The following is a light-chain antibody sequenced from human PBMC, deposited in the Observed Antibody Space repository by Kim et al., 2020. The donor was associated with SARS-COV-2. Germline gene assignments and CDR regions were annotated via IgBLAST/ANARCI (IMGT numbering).Light chain of an antibody. CDR1: RSNSGGHT. V-gene: IGLV1-44*01. CDR3: AAWDDSLNAPV. J-gene: IGLJ2*01. Sequence: GQRVAISCSGGRSNSGGHTVNWYQQLPGTAPKLLIYNNNQRPSGVPDRFSASKSGTSASLDISGLQSEDEADFYCAAWDDSLNAPVFGGGTQLTVL. CDR2: NNN.